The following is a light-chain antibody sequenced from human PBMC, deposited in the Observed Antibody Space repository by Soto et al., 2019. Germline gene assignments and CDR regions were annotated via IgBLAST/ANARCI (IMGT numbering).Light chain of an antibody. CDR1: QNVASN. J-gene: IGKJ4*01. CDR3: QQYYHRGLS. CDR2: ASS. V-gene: IGKV3D-15*01. Sequence: VMTQSPANLSVSPGEGVTLFCRASQNVASNIAWYQVKPAQPPRLLIYASSTRATGIPATFSGSGSGTQFSLTISSLQSEDSAVYYCQQYYHRGLSFGGGTKVEI.